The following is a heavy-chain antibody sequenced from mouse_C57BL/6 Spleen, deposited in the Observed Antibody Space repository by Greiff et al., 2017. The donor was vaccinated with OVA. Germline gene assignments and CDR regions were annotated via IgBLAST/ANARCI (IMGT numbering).Heavy chain of an antibody. CDR1: GYTFPSYD. CDR3: ARRKPYGNYDAMDY. CDR2: IYPRDGST. J-gene: IGHJ4*01. D-gene: IGHD2-1*01. Sequence: VQLQQSGPELVKPGASVKLSCKASGYTFPSYDINWVKPRPGQGLEWIGWIYPRDGSTKYNEKFKGKATLTVDTSSSTAYMELHSLTSEDSAVYFCARRKPYGNYDAMDYWGQGTSVTVSS. V-gene: IGHV1-85*01.